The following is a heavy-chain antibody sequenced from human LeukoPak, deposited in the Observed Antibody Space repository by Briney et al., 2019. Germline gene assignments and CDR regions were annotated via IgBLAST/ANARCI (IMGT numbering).Heavy chain of an antibody. D-gene: IGHD1-26*01. Sequence: GASVKVSRKASGGTFSSYAISWVRQAPGQGLEWMGGIIPIFGTANYAQKFQGRVTITADESTSTAYMELSSLRSEDTAVYYCARDFRWEGGPNWFDPWGQGTLVTVSS. V-gene: IGHV1-69*13. CDR3: ARDFRWEGGPNWFDP. J-gene: IGHJ5*02. CDR1: GGTFSSYA. CDR2: IIPIFGTA.